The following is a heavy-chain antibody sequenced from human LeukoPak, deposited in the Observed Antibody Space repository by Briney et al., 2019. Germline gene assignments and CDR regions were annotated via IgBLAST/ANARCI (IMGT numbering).Heavy chain of an antibody. D-gene: IGHD2-15*01. CDR2: INHSGST. Sequence: PSETLPLTCAVYGGSFSGYYWSWIRQPPGKGLEWIGEINHSGSTNYNPSLKSRVTISVDTSKNQFSLKLSSVTAADTAVYYCARGRCSGGSCYFYYHYYMDVWGKGTTVTVSS. V-gene: IGHV4-34*01. CDR1: GGSFSGYY. J-gene: IGHJ6*03. CDR3: ARGRCSGGSCYFYYHYYMDV.